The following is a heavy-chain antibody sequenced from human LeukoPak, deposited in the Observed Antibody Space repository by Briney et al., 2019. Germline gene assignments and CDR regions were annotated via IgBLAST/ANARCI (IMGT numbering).Heavy chain of an antibody. CDR1: GFTLGDYA. J-gene: IGHJ5*02. Sequence: PGRSLRLSCTASGFTLGDYAMSWVRQAPGKGLEGVGFIRSKAYGGTKEYAASVKGRFTISRDDSKSIAYLQMNSLKTEDTAVYYCTRDSPSAYCGGDCYSAWGQGTLVTVSS. D-gene: IGHD2-21*02. V-gene: IGHV3-49*04. CDR3: TRDSPSAYCGGDCYSA. CDR2: IRSKAYGGTK.